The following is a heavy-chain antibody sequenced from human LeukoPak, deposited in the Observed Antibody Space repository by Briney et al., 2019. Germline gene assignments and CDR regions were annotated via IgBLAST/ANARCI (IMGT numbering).Heavy chain of an antibody. V-gene: IGHV3-30*18. CDR3: AKVAKYYYGSETYYFFEH. Sequence: GRSLRLSCAASGFTFSSYGMHWVRQAPGKGLEWVAVISYDGSNKYYADSVKGRFTISRGNSKNTLYLQMNSLRAEDTAVYYCAKVAKYYYGSETYYFFEHWGQGTPVTASS. J-gene: IGHJ4*02. D-gene: IGHD3-10*01. CDR2: ISYDGSNK. CDR1: GFTFSSYG.